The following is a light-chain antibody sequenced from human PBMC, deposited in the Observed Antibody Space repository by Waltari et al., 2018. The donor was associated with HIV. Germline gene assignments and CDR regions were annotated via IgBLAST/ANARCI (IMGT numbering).Light chain of an antibody. Sequence: EIVMTLSLAIRSVPPAERVTRSCTASQNVITNLAWYQQKPGQAPRLLIYGASTRATGIPPRFSGGGSGTEFTLTIGSLQSEDFTFYYCQQYNKWPRTFGQGTKVEVK. CDR3: QQYNKWPRT. CDR2: GAS. V-gene: IGKV3-15*01. J-gene: IGKJ1*01. CDR1: QNVITN.